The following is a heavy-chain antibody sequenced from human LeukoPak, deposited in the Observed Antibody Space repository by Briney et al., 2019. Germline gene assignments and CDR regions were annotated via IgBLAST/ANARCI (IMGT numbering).Heavy chain of an antibody. V-gene: IGHV5-51*01. Sequence: GESLKIPCKGSGYSFTRYWIGWGRPMPGKGLGWMGIICPCYSVTRYSPSFQGQVTISADKSISTAYLQWSSLKASDTAMYYCARRIHYYDSSGYYYYFDSGGQGTLVTVSS. CDR1: GYSFTRYW. J-gene: IGHJ4*02. D-gene: IGHD3-22*01. CDR2: ICPCYSVT. CDR3: ARRIHYYDSSGYYYYFDS.